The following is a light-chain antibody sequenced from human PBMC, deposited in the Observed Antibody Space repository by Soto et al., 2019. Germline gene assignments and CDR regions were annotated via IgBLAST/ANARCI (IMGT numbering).Light chain of an antibody. CDR1: SSDIGGYNY. J-gene: IGLJ3*02. CDR2: XXX. Sequence: QSALTQPASVSGSPGQSITISCTGTSSDIGGYNYVPWYQQHPGKAPTVMIYXXXXXXXXXXXXXXXSKSGDTASLTISGXXXXXXXXXXCISYTSSGTLVVFGGGTKLTVL. V-gene: IGLV2-14*01. CDR3: ISYTSSGTLVV.